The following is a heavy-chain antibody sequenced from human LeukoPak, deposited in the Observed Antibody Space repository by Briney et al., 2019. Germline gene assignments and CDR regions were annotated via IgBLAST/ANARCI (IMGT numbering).Heavy chain of an antibody. J-gene: IGHJ6*03. D-gene: IGHD3-22*01. Sequence: GGSLRLSCAASGFTFSGHGMNWVRQAPGKGLEWVAFIRYNGSNKYYADSVKGRFTISRDNSKNTLYLQMNSLRAEDTAVYYCAKASSGYDNYYYYYMDVWGKGTTVTISS. CDR1: GFTFSGHG. CDR3: AKASSGYDNYYYYYMDV. V-gene: IGHV3-30*02. CDR2: IRYNGSNK.